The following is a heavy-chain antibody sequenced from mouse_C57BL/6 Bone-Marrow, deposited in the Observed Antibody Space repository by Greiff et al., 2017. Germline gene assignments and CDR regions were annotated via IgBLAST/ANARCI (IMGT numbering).Heavy chain of an antibody. J-gene: IGHJ3*01. Sequence: VQLQQSGAELVRPGASVKLSCTASGFNIKDYYMHWVKQRPEQGLEWIGRIDPEDGDTEYAPKFQGKATLTADTSSNPSYLQLSSLTSEDTAVYYCTLLLWLFAYWGQGTLVTVSA. D-gene: IGHD2-2*01. CDR2: IDPEDGDT. V-gene: IGHV14-1*01. CDR1: GFNIKDYY. CDR3: TLLLWLFAY.